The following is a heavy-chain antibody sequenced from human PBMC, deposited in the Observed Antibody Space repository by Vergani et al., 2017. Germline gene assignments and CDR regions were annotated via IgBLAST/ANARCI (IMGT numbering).Heavy chain of an antibody. V-gene: IGHV3-30*03. J-gene: IGHJ4*02. CDR3: ATKSCGTPRCQIGYFRE. D-gene: IGHD2-15*01. CDR1: GFTSSYYG. Sequence: QVHLVESGGGVVQPGRSLRLSCVVSGFTSSYYGMHWVRQAPGKGLEWVAVISYDGTQKYYADSVKGRFTISRDNSKSTLYLQMNSLRTEDTAVYYCATKSCGTPRCQIGYFREWVQGTLVTVSS. CDR2: ISYDGTQK.